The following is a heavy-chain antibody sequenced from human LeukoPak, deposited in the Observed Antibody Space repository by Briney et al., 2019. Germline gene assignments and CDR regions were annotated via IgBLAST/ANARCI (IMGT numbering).Heavy chain of an antibody. V-gene: IGHV3-23*01. CDR3: GKTTVGYSSGQKPAWPVDY. J-gene: IGHJ4*02. Sequence: GGSLRLSCAASGFTFGSHAMYWVRQAPGKGLEWVAGIFGSGGSPHYADSVKGRFTISRDNSRNTVYLQINSLRAEDTAVYYCGKTTVGYSSGQKPAWPVDYWGQGTLVTVSS. D-gene: IGHD5-18*01. CDR2: IFGSGGSP. CDR1: GFTFGSHA.